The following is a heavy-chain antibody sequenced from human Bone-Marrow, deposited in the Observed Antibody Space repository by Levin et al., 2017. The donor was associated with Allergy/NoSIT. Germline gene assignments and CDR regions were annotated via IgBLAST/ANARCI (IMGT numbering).Heavy chain of an antibody. D-gene: IGHD2-2*01. CDR2: INHSGST. CDR1: GGSFSGYY. V-gene: IGHV4-34*01. J-gene: IGHJ6*02. Sequence: SETLSLTCAVYGGSFSGYYWSWIRQPPGKGLEWIGEINHSGSTNYNPSLKSRVTISVDTSKNQFSLKLSSVTAADTAVYYCARGRICSSTSCSSVGMDVWGQGTTVTVSS. CDR3: ARGRICSSTSCSSVGMDV.